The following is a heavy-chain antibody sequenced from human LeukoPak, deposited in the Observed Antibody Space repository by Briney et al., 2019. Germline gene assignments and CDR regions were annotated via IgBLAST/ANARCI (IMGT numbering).Heavy chain of an antibody. CDR3: TRSLVF. CDR2: ISAVNGNT. V-gene: IGHV1-18*01. Sequence: GASVKVSCMASGYAFSCCGITWVRQAPGRGLEWMGWISAVNGNTSYAQKFLDRLTLTTDTATSTAYMELGSLTSDDTAVYFCTRSLVFWGQGTQVTVSS. D-gene: IGHD1-26*01. CDR1: GYAFSCCG. J-gene: IGHJ4*02.